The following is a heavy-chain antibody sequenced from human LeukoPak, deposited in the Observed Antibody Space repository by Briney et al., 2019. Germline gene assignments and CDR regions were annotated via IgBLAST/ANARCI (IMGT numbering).Heavy chain of an antibody. Sequence: KPGGSLRLSCAASGFTFINYSMNWVRQAPGKGLEWVSSISPSSTYIYYADSVKGRFTISRDNAKNSLYLQMNSLRAEDTAVYYCARGPQYYDILTGYPRDYYMDVWGKGTTVTVSS. J-gene: IGHJ6*03. V-gene: IGHV3-21*01. D-gene: IGHD3-9*01. CDR1: GFTFINYS. CDR2: ISPSSTYI. CDR3: ARGPQYYDILTGYPRDYYMDV.